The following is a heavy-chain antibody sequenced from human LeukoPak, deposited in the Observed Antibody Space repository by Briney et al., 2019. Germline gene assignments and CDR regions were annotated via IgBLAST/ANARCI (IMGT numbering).Heavy chain of an antibody. CDR1: GFTFSSYA. CDR3: ARVLRYCSGGNCCSGGLGYMDV. CDR2: ISYDGSNK. V-gene: IGHV3-30*04. Sequence: GGSLRLSCAASGFTFSSYAMHWVRQAPGKGLEWVAVISYDGSNKYYADSVKGRCTISRDNAKNSLFLQMSSLRAEDTAVYYCARVLRYCSGGNCCSGGLGYMDVWGKGTTVTISS. J-gene: IGHJ6*03. D-gene: IGHD2-15*01.